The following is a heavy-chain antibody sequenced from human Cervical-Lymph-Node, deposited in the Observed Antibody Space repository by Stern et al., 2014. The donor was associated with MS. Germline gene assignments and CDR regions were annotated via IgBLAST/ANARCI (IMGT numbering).Heavy chain of an antibody. V-gene: IGHV7-4-1*02. CDR2: INPNTGNP. CDR3: ARDLNSWAY. Sequence: VQLVESGSELKKPGASVKVSCKGSGYTFPNYAMTWVRQAPGQGLEWMGWINPNTGNPTYAQGFTGRFVLSLDTSVSTAYLQISGLKAEDSAIYYCARDLNSWAYWGQGTLVTVSS. CDR1: GYTFPNYA. D-gene: IGHD1-1*01. J-gene: IGHJ4*02.